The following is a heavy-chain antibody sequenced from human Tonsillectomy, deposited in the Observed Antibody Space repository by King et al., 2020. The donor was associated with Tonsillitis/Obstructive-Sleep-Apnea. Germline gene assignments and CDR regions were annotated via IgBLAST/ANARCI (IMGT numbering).Heavy chain of an antibody. J-gene: IGHJ6*02. CDR3: AICGDARPGHNTIVVIIDYGMDV. Sequence: QLQESGPGLVKPSETLSLTCTVSGGSISSSSYYWGWIRQPPGKGLEWIGSIYYSGSTYYNPSLKSRVTISVDTSKNQFSLKLSSVTAADTAVYYCAICGDARPGHNTIVVIIDYGMDVWGQGTTVTVSS. D-gene: IGHD3-22*01. CDR1: GGSISSSSYY. CDR2: IYYSGST. V-gene: IGHV4-39*01.